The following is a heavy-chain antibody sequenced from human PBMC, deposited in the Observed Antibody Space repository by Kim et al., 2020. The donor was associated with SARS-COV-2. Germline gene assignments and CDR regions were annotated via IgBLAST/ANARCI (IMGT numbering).Heavy chain of an antibody. Sequence: GGSLRLSCAASGFTFSSCAMHWVRQAPGKGLEWVAVISYDGSNKNYADSVKGRFTISRDNSKNTLYLQMNSLRTEDTALCYCARDPWSRLRGVTYSYYGMDVWGPGTTVTVSS. D-gene: IGHD3-10*01. CDR1: GFTFSSCA. CDR3: ARDPWSRLRGVTYSYYGMDV. J-gene: IGHJ6*02. CDR2: ISYDGSNK. V-gene: IGHV3-30-3*01.